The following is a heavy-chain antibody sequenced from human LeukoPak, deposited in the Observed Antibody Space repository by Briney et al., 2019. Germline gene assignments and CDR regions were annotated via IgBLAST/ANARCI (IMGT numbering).Heavy chain of an antibody. CDR1: GFTFSDYA. J-gene: IGHJ5*01. Sequence: GGSLRLSCAASGFTFSDYAMSWVRQAPGKGLEWVSAISGSGGNTDYIDSVKGRFTVSRDNSKNTLYLQMSSLRAEDTAVYYCARAYQPLGGLSFPDSWGQGTLVTVSS. CDR3: ARAYQPLGGLSFPDS. CDR2: ISGSGGNT. D-gene: IGHD3-16*02. V-gene: IGHV3-23*01.